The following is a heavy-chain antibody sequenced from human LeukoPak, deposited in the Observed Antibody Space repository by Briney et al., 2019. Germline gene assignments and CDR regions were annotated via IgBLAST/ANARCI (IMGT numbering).Heavy chain of an antibody. CDR3: AVGLGFGGAYFDY. CDR2: INHSGST. Sequence: TETLSLTCAVYGGSFSGYYWSWIRQPPGKGLEWIGEINHSGSTNYNPSLKSRVTISVDTSKNQFSLKLSSVTAADTAVYYCAVGLGFGGAYFDYWGQGTLVTVSS. V-gene: IGHV4-34*01. D-gene: IGHD3-10*01. J-gene: IGHJ4*02. CDR1: GGSFSGYY.